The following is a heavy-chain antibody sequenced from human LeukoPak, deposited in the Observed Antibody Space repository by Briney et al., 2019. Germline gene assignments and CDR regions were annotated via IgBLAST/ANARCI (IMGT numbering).Heavy chain of an antibody. CDR1: GFTFSGYS. J-gene: IGHJ4*02. V-gene: IGHV3-21*01. CDR3: ASGSSARWYFDY. D-gene: IGHD5-18*01. CDR2: ISSSSSNI. Sequence: GGSLRLSCAASGFTFSGYSMNWVRQAPGKGLEWVSSISSSSSNIYYADSVKGRLAISRDNAKNSLYLQMNSLGAEDTAVYYCASGSSARWYFDYWGQGTLVTVSS.